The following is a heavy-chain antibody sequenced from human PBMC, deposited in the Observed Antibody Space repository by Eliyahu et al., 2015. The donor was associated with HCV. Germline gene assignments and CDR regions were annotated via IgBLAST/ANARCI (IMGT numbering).Heavy chain of an antibody. Sequence: QVQLVESGGGLVNPGRSXXLSCXXXGFPFXDYYMXWIRQAPGXGLEWISYISTTSTYTNYADSVKGRFTISRDNAKNSLYLQIHSLRADDTAVYYCARGGSGDYFDHWGQGILVTVSS. D-gene: IGHD6-25*01. CDR1: GFPFXDYY. J-gene: IGHJ4*02. V-gene: IGHV3-11*05. CDR3: ARGGSGDYFDH. CDR2: ISTTSTYT.